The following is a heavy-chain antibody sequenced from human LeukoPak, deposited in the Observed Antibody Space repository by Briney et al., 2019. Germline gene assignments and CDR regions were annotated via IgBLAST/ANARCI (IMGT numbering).Heavy chain of an antibody. J-gene: IGHJ4*02. CDR1: GGSISSYY. CDR2: IYTSGST. Sequence: PSETLSLTCTVSGGSISSYYWSWLRQPAGKGLEWIGRIYTSGSTNYNPSLKSRVTISVDTSKNQFSLKLSSVTAADTAVYYCARGRGIVVVPAAIFRYWGQGTLVTVSS. D-gene: IGHD2-2*01. CDR3: ARGRGIVVVPAAIFRY. V-gene: IGHV4-4*07.